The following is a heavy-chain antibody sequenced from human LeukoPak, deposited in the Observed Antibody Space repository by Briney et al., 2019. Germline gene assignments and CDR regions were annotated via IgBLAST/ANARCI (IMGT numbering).Heavy chain of an antibody. V-gene: IGHV4-34*01. D-gene: IGHD3-10*01. CDR2: INHSGST. J-gene: IGHJ6*02. Sequence: SETLSLTCAVYGVSFSGYYWSWIRQPPGKGLEWIGEINHSGSTNYNPSLKSRVTISVDTSKNQFSLKLSSVTAADTAVYYCARLRITMVRGVRLAYYGMDVWGQGTTVTVSS. CDR1: GVSFSGYY. CDR3: ARLRITMVRGVRLAYYGMDV.